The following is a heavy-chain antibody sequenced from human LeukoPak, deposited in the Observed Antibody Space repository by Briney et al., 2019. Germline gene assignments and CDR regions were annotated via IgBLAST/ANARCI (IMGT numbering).Heavy chain of an antibody. CDR1: GYTFTSYA. V-gene: IGHV1-3*01. CDR2: INAGNGNT. J-gene: IGHJ4*02. CDR3: AKVYSSSWHEGVDY. Sequence: ASVKVSCKASGYTFTSYAMHWVRQAPGQRLEWMGWINAGNGNTKYSQKFQGRVTITRDTSASTAYMELNSLRAEDTAVYFCAKVYSSSWHEGVDYWGQGTLVTVSS. D-gene: IGHD6-13*01.